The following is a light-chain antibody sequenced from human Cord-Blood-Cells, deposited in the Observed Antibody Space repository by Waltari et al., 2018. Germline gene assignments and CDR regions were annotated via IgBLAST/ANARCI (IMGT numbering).Light chain of an antibody. CDR2: WAS. J-gene: IGKJ2*03. CDR3: QQYYSTPPYS. Sequence: DIVMTHSPDPLAVPLGERATINCKSSQSVLYSANNKNYLAWYQQKPGQPPKLLIYWASTRESGVPDRFSGSGSGTDFTLTISSLQAEDVAVYYCQQYYSTPPYSFGQGTKLEIK. CDR1: QSVLYSANNKNY. V-gene: IGKV4-1*01.